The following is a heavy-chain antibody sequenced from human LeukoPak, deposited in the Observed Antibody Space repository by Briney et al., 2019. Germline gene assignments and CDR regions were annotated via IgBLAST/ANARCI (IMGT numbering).Heavy chain of an antibody. CDR2: ISYDGSNK. J-gene: IGHJ4*02. CDR1: GFTFSSYA. CDR3: ARLHCGGDCYSFDY. D-gene: IGHD2-21*02. V-gene: IGHV3-30-3*01. Sequence: GGSLRLSRAASGFTFSSYAMHWVRQAPGKGLEWVAVISYDGSNKYYADSVKGRFTISRDNSKNTLYLQMNSLRAEDTAVYYCARLHCGGDCYSFDYWGQGTLVTVSS.